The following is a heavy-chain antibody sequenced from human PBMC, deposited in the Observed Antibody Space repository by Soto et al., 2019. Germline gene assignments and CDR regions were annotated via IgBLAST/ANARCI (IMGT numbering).Heavy chain of an antibody. J-gene: IGHJ3*01. CDR2: IGGRGNSA. CDR1: GFIFTNYA. V-gene: IGHV3-23*01. D-gene: IGHD5-12*01. Sequence: GGSLRLSCAASGFIFTNYALNWVRQAPGKGLEWVSVIGGRGNSAYYADSVQGRFTISRDNSKNTLSLQMSSLTADDTAIYYCVREGRGSFDFWGRGTMVTVSS. CDR3: VREGRGSFDF.